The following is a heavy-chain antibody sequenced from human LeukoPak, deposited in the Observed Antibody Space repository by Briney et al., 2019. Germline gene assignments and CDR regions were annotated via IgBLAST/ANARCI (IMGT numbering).Heavy chain of an antibody. D-gene: IGHD3-10*01. J-gene: IGHJ4*02. CDR1: GFTFSNYV. V-gene: IGHV3-23*01. CDR3: AKWKVLLWFGEYYFDY. CDR2: ISGSGGST. Sequence: GSLRLSCTGSGFTFSNYVMSWVRQAPGKGLEWVSAISGSGGSTYYADSVKGRFTISRDNSKNTLYLQMNSLRAEDTAVYYCAKWKVLLWFGEYYFDYWGQGTLVTVSS.